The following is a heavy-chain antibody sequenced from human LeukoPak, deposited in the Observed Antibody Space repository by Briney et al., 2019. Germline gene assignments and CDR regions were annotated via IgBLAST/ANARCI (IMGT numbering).Heavy chain of an antibody. V-gene: IGHV4-61*02. CDR2: IYTSGSA. J-gene: IGHJ4*02. CDR3: ARHSLYGPHYFDS. D-gene: IGHD2-8*01. CDR1: GGSISSGSYY. Sequence: SETLSLTCTVSGGSISSGSYYWSWIRQPAGKGLEWIGRIYTSGSAHYTSSLKSRVTISVDMSKNQFSLEVTSVTAADTAVYYCARHSLYGPHYFDSWGQGALVTVSS.